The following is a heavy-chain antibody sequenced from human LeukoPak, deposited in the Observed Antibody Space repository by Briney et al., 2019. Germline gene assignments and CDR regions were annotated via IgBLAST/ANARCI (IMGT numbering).Heavy chain of an antibody. CDR3: AKAIGKKTGSSGYYYPY. Sequence: PGGSLRLSCAASGFTFSSYAMSWVRQAPGKGLEWVSAISGSGGSTYYADSVKGRFTIPRDNSKNTLYLQMNSLRAEDTAVYYCAKAIGKKTGSSGYYYPYWGQGTLVTVSS. V-gene: IGHV3-23*01. D-gene: IGHD3-22*01. CDR2: ISGSGGST. CDR1: GFTFSSYA. J-gene: IGHJ4*02.